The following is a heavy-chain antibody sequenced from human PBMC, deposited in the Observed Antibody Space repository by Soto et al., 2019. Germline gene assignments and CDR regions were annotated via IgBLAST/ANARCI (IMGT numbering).Heavy chain of an antibody. CDR2: IYYSGST. Sequence: TSETLSLTCTVSGGSISSYYWSWIRQPPGKGLEWIGYIYYSGSTNYNPSLKSRVTISVDTSKNQFSLKLSSVTAADTAVYYCERVSGYDLYDAFDIWGQGTMVTVSS. CDR3: ERVSGYDLYDAFDI. J-gene: IGHJ3*02. CDR1: GGSISSYY. D-gene: IGHD5-12*01. V-gene: IGHV4-59*01.